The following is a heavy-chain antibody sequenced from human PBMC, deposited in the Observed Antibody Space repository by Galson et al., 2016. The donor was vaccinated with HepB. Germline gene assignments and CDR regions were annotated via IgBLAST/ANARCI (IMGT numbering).Heavy chain of an antibody. CDR3: ATGDSGLDH. J-gene: IGHJ4*02. Sequence: LSLTCSVSGGSITRWCWNWIRQPAGTRLEWIGRLCTLRSPNYNPSLESRVTISLDTSKNQVSLKMNSVIAADTAVYYCATGDSGLDHWGQGTLVTVS. CDR1: GGSITRWC. V-gene: IGHV4-4*07. CDR2: LCTLRSP. D-gene: IGHD2-21*02.